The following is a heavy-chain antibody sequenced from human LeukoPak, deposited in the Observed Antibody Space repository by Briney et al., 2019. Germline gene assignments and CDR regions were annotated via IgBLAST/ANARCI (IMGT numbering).Heavy chain of an antibody. D-gene: IGHD1-1*01. CDR2: IYPGDSDT. J-gene: IGHJ4*02. V-gene: IGHV5-51*01. Sequence: GESLKISCKGSGYSFTSYWIGWVRQMPGKGLEWMGIIYPGDSDTRYSPSLQGQVTMSADKSISTAYLQWSSLKASDTAMYYCAKQSIRPTGSAPFFEYWGQGTLVTVSS. CDR3: AKQSIRPTGSAPFFEY. CDR1: GYSFTSYW.